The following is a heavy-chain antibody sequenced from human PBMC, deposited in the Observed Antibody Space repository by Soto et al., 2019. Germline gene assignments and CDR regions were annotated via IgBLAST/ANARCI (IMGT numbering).Heavy chain of an antibody. J-gene: IGHJ3*01. D-gene: IGHD5-12*01. CDR1: GFTFSSFG. CDR3: LRRSGFDYFVAFDV. Sequence: GGSLRLYYASPGFTFSSFGMHWVLHAPGKGLEWVAFIWYTGSYKYYADSVKGRFTISRDNSKNTVSLQMNSLRAEDTAVYYCLRRSGFDYFVAFDVSGQGNVVTVSS. CDR2: IWYTGSYK. V-gene: IGHV3-30*02.